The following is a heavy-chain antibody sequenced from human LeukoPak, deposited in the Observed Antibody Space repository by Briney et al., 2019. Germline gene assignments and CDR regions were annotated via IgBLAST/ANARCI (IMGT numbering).Heavy chain of an antibody. V-gene: IGHV3-30*04. D-gene: IGHD1-26*01. CDR3: ARDAELLSYYYYYMDV. CDR2: ISYDGSNK. CDR1: GFTFSSYA. Sequence: QPGRSLRLSCAASGFTFSSYAMHWVRQAPGKGLEWVAVISYDGSNKYYADSVKGRFTISRDNSKNTLYLQMNSLRAEDTAVYYCARDAELLSYYYYYMDVWGKGTTVTVSS. J-gene: IGHJ6*03.